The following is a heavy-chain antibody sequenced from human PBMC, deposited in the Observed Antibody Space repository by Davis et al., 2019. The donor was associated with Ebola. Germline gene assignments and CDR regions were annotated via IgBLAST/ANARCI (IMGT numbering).Heavy chain of an antibody. CDR1: GFTFSSYG. CDR3: ATTTNPDY. Sequence: GESLKISCAASGFTFSSYGMHWVRQAPGKGLEWVAFIRYDGSNKYYADSVKGRFTISRDNSKNTLYLQMNSLRAEDTAVYYCATTTNPDYWGQGTLVTVSS. V-gene: IGHV3-30*02. D-gene: IGHD1-26*01. CDR2: IRYDGSNK. J-gene: IGHJ4*02.